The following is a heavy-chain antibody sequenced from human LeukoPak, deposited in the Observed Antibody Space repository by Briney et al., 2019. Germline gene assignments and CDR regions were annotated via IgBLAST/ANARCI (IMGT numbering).Heavy chain of an antibody. V-gene: IGHV3-43*01. CDR3: ARDPTAMVANDAFDI. Sequence: GGSLRLSCAASGFTFDDYTMHWVRQAPGKGLEWVSLISWDGGSTYYADSVKGRFTISRDNSKNSLYLQMNSLRAEDTAVYYCARDPTAMVANDAFDIWGQGTMVTVSS. D-gene: IGHD5-18*01. CDR2: ISWDGGST. J-gene: IGHJ3*02. CDR1: GFTFDDYT.